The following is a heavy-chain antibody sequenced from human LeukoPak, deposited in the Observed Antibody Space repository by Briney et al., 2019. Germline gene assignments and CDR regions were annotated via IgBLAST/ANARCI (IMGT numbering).Heavy chain of an antibody. CDR3: VLADCSGGSCYSPVDP. CDR1: GYSFTSYW. CDR2: IYPGDSDT. D-gene: IGHD2-15*01. J-gene: IGHJ5*02. Sequence: GESQKISCKGSGYSFTSYWIGWVRQMPGKGLEWMGIIYPGDSDTRYSPSFQGQVTISADKSISTAYLQWSSLKASDTAMYYCVLADCSGGSCYSPVDPWGQGTLVTVSS. V-gene: IGHV5-51*01.